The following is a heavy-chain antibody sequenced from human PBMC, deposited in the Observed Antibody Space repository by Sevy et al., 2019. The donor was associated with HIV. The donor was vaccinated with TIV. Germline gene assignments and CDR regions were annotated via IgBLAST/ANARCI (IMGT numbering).Heavy chain of an antibody. CDR3: ARTHGALLRFLEDMWFDP. V-gene: IGHV4-59*01. CDR2: IFDSGST. Sequence: SETLSLTCTVSGGSIRTYYWSWIRQAPGKGLEWIGDIFDSGSTDYNSSLKSRVTISADTSKNQLSLKLTSVTAADTAIYYCARTHGALLRFLEDMWFDPWGQGSLVTVSS. D-gene: IGHD3-3*01. J-gene: IGHJ5*02. CDR1: GGSIRTYY.